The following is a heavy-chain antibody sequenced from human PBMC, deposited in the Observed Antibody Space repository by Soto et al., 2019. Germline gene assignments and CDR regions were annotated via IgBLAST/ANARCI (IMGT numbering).Heavy chain of an antibody. CDR3: AHTQTILRSFENWFYP. J-gene: IGHJ5*02. D-gene: IGHD3-9*01. V-gene: IGHV2-5*02. Sequence: ITLKESGPTLVKPTQTLTLTCTFSGFSLNTNGVGVGWIRQPPGKDLEWLALIYWDDDKRYSPSLKNRLTINKDTSKNQVVIIMPNMDPVDTATYYCAHTQTILRSFENWFYPWGHGTLVTVSS. CDR2: IYWDDDK. CDR1: GFSLNTNGVG.